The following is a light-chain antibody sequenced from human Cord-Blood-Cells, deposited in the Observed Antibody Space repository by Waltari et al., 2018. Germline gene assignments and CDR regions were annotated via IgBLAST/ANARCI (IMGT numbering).Light chain of an antibody. CDR2: LNSDGSH. V-gene: IGLV4-69*01. CDR1: SGHSRYA. J-gene: IGLJ2*01. CDR3: QTWGTGIHVV. Sequence: QLVLTQSPSASASLGASVKLTCTLSSGHSRYAIACHQQQPEKGPRYLMKLNSDGSHSKGDGIPDRLSGSSSGAERYLTISSLQSEDEADYYCQTWGTGIHVVFGGGTKLTVL.